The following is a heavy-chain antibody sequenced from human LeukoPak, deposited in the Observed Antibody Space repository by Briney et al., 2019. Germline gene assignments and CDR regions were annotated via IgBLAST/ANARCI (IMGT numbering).Heavy chain of an antibody. CDR1: GFTFSAYW. CDR3: ASFPPYMVRTDAFDI. V-gene: IGHV3-7*01. J-gene: IGHJ3*02. Sequence: PGGSLRLSCAASGFTFSAYWMSWVRQAPGKGLEWVANIKDDGSDKYYVDSVKGRFTISRDNAKNSLYLQMNSLRAEDTAVYYCASFPPYMVRTDAFDIWGQGTMVTVSS. D-gene: IGHD3-10*01. CDR2: IKDDGSDK.